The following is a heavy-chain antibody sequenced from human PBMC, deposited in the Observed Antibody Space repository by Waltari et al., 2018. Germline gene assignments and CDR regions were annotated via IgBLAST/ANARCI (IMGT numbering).Heavy chain of an antibody. CDR1: GGAFTSSTNY. V-gene: IGHV4-39*01. J-gene: IGHJ4*02. D-gene: IGHD2-2*02. CDR3: AAYTLYTMIDS. Sequence: QLQLQESGPALVKPSETLSLTCTVSGGAFTSSTNYWGWIRQPPGKGLEWIGSIYSSGVTHYNPSFNRRLTISVDTSNNQFSLKLSSVTAADTATYYCAAYTLYTMIDSWGQGTLVTVSS. CDR2: IYSSGVT.